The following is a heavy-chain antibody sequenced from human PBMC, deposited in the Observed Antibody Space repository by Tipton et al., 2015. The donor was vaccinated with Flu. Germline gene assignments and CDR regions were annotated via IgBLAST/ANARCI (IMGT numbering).Heavy chain of an antibody. CDR3: ARSTYHYGSGSSDY. D-gene: IGHD3-10*01. CDR2: IYHSGRT. V-gene: IGHV4-4*02. J-gene: IGHJ4*02. Sequence: TLSLTCAVSGGSISRSNWWSWVRQPPGKGLEWIGEIYHSGRTYYNPSLKSRVTISVDTAKNQFSQRLSSVTAADTAVYYCARSTYHYGSGSSDYWGQGTLVTVSS. CDR1: GGSISRSNW.